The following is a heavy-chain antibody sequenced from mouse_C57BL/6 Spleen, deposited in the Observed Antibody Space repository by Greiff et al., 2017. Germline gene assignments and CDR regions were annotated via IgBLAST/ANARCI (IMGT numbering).Heavy chain of an antibody. CDR3: ASEGYYYAMDY. D-gene: IGHD2-3*01. CDR1: GYTFTSYW. J-gene: IGHJ4*01. V-gene: IGHV1-74*01. Sequence: VQLKQPGAELVKPGASVKVSCKASGYTFTSYWMHWVKQRPGQGLEWIGRIHPSDSDTNYNQKFKGKATLTVDKSSSTAYMQLSSLTSEDSAVYYCASEGYYYAMDYWGQGTSVTVSS. CDR2: IHPSDSDT.